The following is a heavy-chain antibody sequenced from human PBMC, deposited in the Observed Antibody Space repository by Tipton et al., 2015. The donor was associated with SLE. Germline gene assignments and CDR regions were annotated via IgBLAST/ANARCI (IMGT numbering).Heavy chain of an antibody. CDR2: LKTDDGYT. CDR3: IRYNNGWD. Sequence: SLRLSCVASGSGTSNYMHWVRQGPGKGLVWVLRLKTDDGYTSYADSVKGRFTISGDNAKNTQYLQMNRLRAVDTAVYYCIRYNNGWDWGEGTLVTVSS. CDR1: GSGTSNY. J-gene: IGHJ4*02. D-gene: IGHD3-10*01. V-gene: IGHV3-74*01.